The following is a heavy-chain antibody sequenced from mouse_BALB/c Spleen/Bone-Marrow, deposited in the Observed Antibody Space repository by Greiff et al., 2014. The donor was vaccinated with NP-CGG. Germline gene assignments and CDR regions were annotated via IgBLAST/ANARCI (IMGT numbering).Heavy chain of an antibody. CDR2: IRNKAKGYTT. J-gene: IGHJ1*01. V-gene: IGHV7-3*02. CDR1: GFTFTDYY. D-gene: IGHD2-12*01. Sequence: DVKLQESGGGLVQPGGSLRLSCATSGFTFTDYYMSWVRQPPGQALEWLGFIRNKAKGYTTECSASVKGRFTISRDNSLSIVYLQMNTLRAEDSATYYCARDINYDSYYWYFDVWGAGTTVTVSS. CDR3: ARDINYDSYYWYFDV.